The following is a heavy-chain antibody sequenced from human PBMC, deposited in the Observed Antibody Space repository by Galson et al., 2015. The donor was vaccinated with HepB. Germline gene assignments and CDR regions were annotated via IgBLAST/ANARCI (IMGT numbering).Heavy chain of an antibody. Sequence: SLRLSCAASGFTFSSYSMNWVRQAPGKGLEWVSSISSSSSYIYYADSVKGRFTISRDNAKNSLYLQMNSLRAEDTAVYYCARDRRGSLDTERAAIDYYFDYWGQGTLVTVSS. V-gene: IGHV3-21*01. CDR1: GFTFSSYS. D-gene: IGHD2-2*02. CDR2: ISSSSSYI. CDR3: ARDRRGSLDTERAAIDYYFDY. J-gene: IGHJ4*02.